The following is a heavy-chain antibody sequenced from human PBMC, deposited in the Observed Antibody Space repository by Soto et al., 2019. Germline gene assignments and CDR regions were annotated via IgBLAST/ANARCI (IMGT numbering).Heavy chain of an antibody. CDR1: GFTFSSYA. V-gene: IGHV3-23*01. J-gene: IGHJ3*02. Sequence: GVSLRLSCAASGFTFSSYAMSWVRQAPGKGLEWVSGISGSGGSTSYADSVKGRFTISRDNSKNTLYLQMNSLRAEDTAVYYCAKSRIAARPGAFDIWGQGTMVTVSS. D-gene: IGHD6-6*01. CDR3: AKSRIAARPGAFDI. CDR2: ISGSGGST.